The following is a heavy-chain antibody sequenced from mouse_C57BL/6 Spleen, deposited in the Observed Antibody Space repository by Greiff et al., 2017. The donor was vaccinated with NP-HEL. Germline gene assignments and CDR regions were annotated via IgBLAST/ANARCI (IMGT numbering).Heavy chain of an antibody. CDR2: INPGSGGT. J-gene: IGHJ4*01. D-gene: IGHD3-1*01. CDR3: ARSTGPYAMDY. Sequence: VQVVESGAELVRPGTSVKVSCKASGYAFTNYLIEWVKRRPGRGLEWIGVINPGSGGTNYNEKFKGKATLTADKSSSTAYMQLSSLTSEDSAVYFCARSTGPYAMDYWGQGTSVTVSS. CDR1: GYAFTNYL. V-gene: IGHV1-54*01.